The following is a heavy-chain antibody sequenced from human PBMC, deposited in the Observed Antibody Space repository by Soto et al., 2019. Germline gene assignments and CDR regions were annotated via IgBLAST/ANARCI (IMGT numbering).Heavy chain of an antibody. CDR1: GYTFNSHG. CDR2: ITTYSGKT. CDR3: ARGPGGATKPYYYYAMDV. D-gene: IGHD1-26*01. Sequence: QVHLVQSGGEVKKPGTSVKVSCKASGYTFNSHGISWVRQAPGQGLEWMGWITTYSGKTNYAQKFQGRVTMTTTPPTNTTYLELRSLRSGDTAVYYCARGPGGATKPYYYYAMDVWGQGTPITVSS. V-gene: IGHV1-18*04. J-gene: IGHJ6*01.